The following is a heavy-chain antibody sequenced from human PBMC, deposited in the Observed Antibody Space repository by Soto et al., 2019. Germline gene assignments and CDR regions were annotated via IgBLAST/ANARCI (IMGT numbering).Heavy chain of an antibody. Sequence: GGSLRLSCAASGFTFSSYWMSWVRQAPGKGLEWVANIKQDGSEKYYVDSVKGRFTISRDNAKNSLYLQMNSLRAEDTAVYYCARGPLGDYAATMDVWGKGTTVTVSS. V-gene: IGHV3-7*01. CDR3: ARGPLGDYAATMDV. D-gene: IGHD4-17*01. CDR1: GFTFSSYW. CDR2: IKQDGSEK. J-gene: IGHJ6*03.